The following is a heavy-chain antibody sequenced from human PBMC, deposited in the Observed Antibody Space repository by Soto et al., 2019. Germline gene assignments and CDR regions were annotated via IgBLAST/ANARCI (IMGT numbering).Heavy chain of an antibody. CDR3: ARRGRQQLGTTRKSSYWYFDL. V-gene: IGHV4-39*07. D-gene: IGHD6-13*01. CDR1: GGSISSSSYY. J-gene: IGHJ2*01. Sequence: PSETLSLTCTVSGGSISSSSYYWGWIRQPPGKGLEWIGYIYYSGSTNYNPSLKSRVTISVDTSKNQFSLKLSSVTAADTAVYYCARRGRQQLGTTRKSSYWYFDLWGRGTLVTVSS. CDR2: IYYSGST.